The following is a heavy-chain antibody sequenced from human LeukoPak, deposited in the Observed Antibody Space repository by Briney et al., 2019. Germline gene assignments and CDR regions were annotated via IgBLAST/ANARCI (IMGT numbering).Heavy chain of an antibody. J-gene: IGHJ4*02. Sequence: PSETLSLTCAVYGGSFSGYYWSWIRQPAGEGLEWIGRIYSSGRTHYNPSLKSRVTISLDTSKNQFSLKLSSVTAADTAVYYCANSIDFDYGDYYFDYWGQGALVTISS. D-gene: IGHD4-17*01. CDR3: ANSIDFDYGDYYFDY. CDR2: IYSSGRT. V-gene: IGHV4-59*10. CDR1: GGSFSGYY.